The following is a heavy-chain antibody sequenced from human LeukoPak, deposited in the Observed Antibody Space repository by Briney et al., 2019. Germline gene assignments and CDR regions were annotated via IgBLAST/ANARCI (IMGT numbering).Heavy chain of an antibody. CDR3: AKDGGRDTAAAYY. CDR2: ILRNSGSI. V-gene: IGHV3-9*01. J-gene: IGHJ4*02. Sequence: GGSLRLSCAASGFTFDDYAMHWVRQAPGKGLEWVSGILRNSGSIGYADSVKGRFTISRDDAKNSLYLQMNSLRAEDTALYYCAKDGGRDTAAAYYWGQGTLVSVSS. D-gene: IGHD6-13*01. CDR1: GFTFDDYA.